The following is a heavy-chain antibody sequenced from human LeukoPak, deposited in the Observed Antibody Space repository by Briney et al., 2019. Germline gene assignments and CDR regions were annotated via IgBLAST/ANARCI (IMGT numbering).Heavy chain of an antibody. J-gene: IGHJ4*02. Sequence: PGGSLRLSCATSGFTVSSNYMSWVRQAPGKGLEWVSVIYDSGTTYYADSVKGRFLIFRDTSKNTVDLQRNSLRVEDTAVYYCAGRRSSGWYAYWGQGTLVTVSS. CDR2: IYDSGTT. V-gene: IGHV3-53*01. CDR3: AGRRSSGWYAY. CDR1: GFTVSSNY. D-gene: IGHD6-19*01.